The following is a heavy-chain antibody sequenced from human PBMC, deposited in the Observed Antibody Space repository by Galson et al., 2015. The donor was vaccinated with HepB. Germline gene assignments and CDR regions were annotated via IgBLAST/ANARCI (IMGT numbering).Heavy chain of an antibody. CDR1: GFTFSSYG. V-gene: IGHV3-33*08. CDR3: ARDECSSTSCHFGY. Sequence: SLRLSCAASGFTFSSYGMHWVRQAPGKGLEWVAVIWYDGSNKYYADSVKGRFTISRDNSKNTLYLQMNSLRAEDTAVYYCARDECSSTSCHFGYWGQGTLVTVSS. J-gene: IGHJ4*02. D-gene: IGHD2-2*01. CDR2: IWYDGSNK.